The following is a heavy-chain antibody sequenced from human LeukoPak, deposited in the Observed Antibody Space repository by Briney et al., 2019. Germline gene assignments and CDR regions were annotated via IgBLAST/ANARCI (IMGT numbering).Heavy chain of an antibody. CDR2: IYHSGST. CDR1: GYSISSGYY. Sequence: SETLSLTCTVSGYSISSGYYWGWIRQHPGKGLEWIGSIYHSGSTYYNPSLKSRVTISVDTSKNQFSLKLSSVTAADTAVYYCARDGQWAGGYYFDYWGQGTLVTVSS. D-gene: IGHD1-26*01. J-gene: IGHJ4*02. CDR3: ARDGQWAGGYYFDY. V-gene: IGHV4-38-2*02.